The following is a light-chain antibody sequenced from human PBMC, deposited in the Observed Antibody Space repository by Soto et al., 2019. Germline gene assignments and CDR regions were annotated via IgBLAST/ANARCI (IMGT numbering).Light chain of an antibody. CDR3: QQYGSSPIT. J-gene: IGKJ3*01. Sequence: EIVLTQSPGTLSLSPGERVTLSCRASQSVSSSYLAWYQQKPGQAPRLLIYGASSRATGIPDRFSGSGSGTDFTLTISRLEPEDFAVYYCQQYGSSPITFGPGTKVDI. CDR2: GAS. CDR1: QSVSSSY. V-gene: IGKV3-20*01.